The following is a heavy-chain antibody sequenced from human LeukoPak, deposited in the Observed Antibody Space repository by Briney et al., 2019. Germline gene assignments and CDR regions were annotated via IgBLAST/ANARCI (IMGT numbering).Heavy chain of an antibody. Sequence: ASVKVSCKASGYTFTGYYMHWVRQAPGQGLEWMGWINPNSGGTNYAQKFQGRVTMTRDTSISTAYMELSRLRSDDTAVCYCARDTGGGSTFMDVWGQGTTVTVSS. CDR1: GYTFTGYY. J-gene: IGHJ6*02. CDR2: INPNSGGT. V-gene: IGHV1-2*02. CDR3: ARDTGGGSTFMDV. D-gene: IGHD5/OR15-5a*01.